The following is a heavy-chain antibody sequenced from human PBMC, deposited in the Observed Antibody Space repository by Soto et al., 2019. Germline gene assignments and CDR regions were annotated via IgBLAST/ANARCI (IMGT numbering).Heavy chain of an antibody. Sequence: SVKVSCKASGGTFSSYAISWVRQAPGQGLEWMGGIIPIFGTANYAQKFQGRVTITADKSTSTAYMELSSLRSEDTAVYYCASGPYGSGSYYPRFDYWGQGTLVTVS. CDR2: IIPIFGTA. V-gene: IGHV1-69*06. J-gene: IGHJ4*02. CDR1: GGTFSSYA. CDR3: ASGPYGSGSYYPRFDY. D-gene: IGHD3-10*01.